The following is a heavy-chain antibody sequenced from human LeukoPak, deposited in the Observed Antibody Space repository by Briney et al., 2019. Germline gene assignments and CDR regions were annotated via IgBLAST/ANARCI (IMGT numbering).Heavy chain of an antibody. D-gene: IGHD6-13*01. CDR1: GDSIKNEDYY. CDR3: ARVDVFGSSWYQDY. J-gene: IGHJ4*02. CDR2: ISEIGTT. V-gene: IGHV4-30-2*01. Sequence: PSETLSLTCTIFGDSIKNEDYYWNWIRQPPGKGLEWIGYISEIGTTYYNPSLESRVTISVDTSKNQFSLKLRSVTAADTAVYYCARVDVFGSSWYQDYWGQGTLVTVSS.